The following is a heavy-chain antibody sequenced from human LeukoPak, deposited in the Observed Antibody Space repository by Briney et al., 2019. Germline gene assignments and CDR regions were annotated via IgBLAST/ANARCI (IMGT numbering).Heavy chain of an antibody. D-gene: IGHD3-3*01. Sequence: ASVTVSCKASGYTFTSYAMHWVRQAPGQRLEWMGWINAGNGNTKYSQKFQGRVTITRDTSASTAYMELSSLRSEDTAVYYCARGPNLEWLLHFDYWGQGTLVTVSS. CDR2: INAGNGNT. CDR1: GYTFTSYA. V-gene: IGHV1-3*01. CDR3: ARGPNLEWLLHFDY. J-gene: IGHJ4*02.